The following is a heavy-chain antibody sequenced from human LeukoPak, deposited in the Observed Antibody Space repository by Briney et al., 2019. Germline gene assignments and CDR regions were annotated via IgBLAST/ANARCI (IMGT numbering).Heavy chain of an antibody. V-gene: IGHV3-23*01. CDR1: GFTFSTYA. D-gene: IGHD1-26*01. J-gene: IGHJ4*02. Sequence: GGSLRLSCAASGFTFSTYAMTWARQVPGKGLEWVSTISGSAYNTYYADSVKGRFTVSRDNSANTLYLQMNSLRADDTALYYCAKHSGSYFIYYVDSWGQGTLVTVSS. CDR3: AKHSGSYFIYYVDS. CDR2: ISGSAYNT.